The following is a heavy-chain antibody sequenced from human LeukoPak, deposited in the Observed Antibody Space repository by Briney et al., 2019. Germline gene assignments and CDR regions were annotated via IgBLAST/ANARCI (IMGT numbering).Heavy chain of an antibody. Sequence: SETLSLTCTVSGGFIRSYYWSWIRQPPGKGLEWIGYIFYAGSTTYNPSLKSRVTISIDTSKSQFSLKLNPVTAADTAVYYCASGERGYRYGPLDYWGQGSLVTVSS. D-gene: IGHD5-18*01. CDR2: IFYAGST. CDR1: GGFIRSYY. J-gene: IGHJ4*02. V-gene: IGHV4-59*08. CDR3: ASGERGYRYGPLDY.